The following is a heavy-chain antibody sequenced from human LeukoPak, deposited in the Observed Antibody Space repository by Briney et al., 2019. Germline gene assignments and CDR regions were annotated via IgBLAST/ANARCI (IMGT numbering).Heavy chain of an antibody. CDR3: ARDFQDIVVVVAATHDAFDI. J-gene: IGHJ3*02. V-gene: IGHV4-39*07. D-gene: IGHD2-15*01. CDR1: GGSISSSSYY. Sequence: SETLSLTCTVSGGSISSSSYYWGWIRQPPGKGLEWIGSIYYSGSTYYNPSLKSRVTISVDTSKKQFSLKLSSVTAADTAVYYCARDFQDIVVVVAATHDAFDIWGQGTMVTVSS. CDR2: IYYSGST.